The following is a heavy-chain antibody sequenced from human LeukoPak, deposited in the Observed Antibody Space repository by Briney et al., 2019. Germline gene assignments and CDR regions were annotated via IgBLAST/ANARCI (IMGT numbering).Heavy chain of an antibody. Sequence: GGSLRLSCAASGFTFSSYWMHWVRQAPGKGLVWVSRINTDGSSTSYADSVKGRFTISRDNAKNTLYLQMNSLRAEDTAVYYCARDRHVGDYVRTLGYWGQGTLVTVSS. D-gene: IGHD4-17*01. CDR1: GFTFSSYW. CDR3: ARDRHVGDYVRTLGY. V-gene: IGHV3-74*01. J-gene: IGHJ4*02. CDR2: INTDGSST.